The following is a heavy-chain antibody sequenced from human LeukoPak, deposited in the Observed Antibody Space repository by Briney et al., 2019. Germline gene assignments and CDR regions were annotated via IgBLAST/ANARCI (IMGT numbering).Heavy chain of an antibody. V-gene: IGHV3-48*04. D-gene: IGHD3/OR15-3a*01. CDR3: ASGHYYGMDV. J-gene: IGHJ6*02. CDR2: ISSSSSTI. CDR1: GFTFSSYS. Sequence: GGSLRLSCAASGFTFSSYSMNWVRQAPGKGLEWVSYISSSSSTIYYADSVKGRFTISRDNAKKSLYLQMNSLRAEDTAVYYCASGHYYGMDVWGQGTTVTVSS.